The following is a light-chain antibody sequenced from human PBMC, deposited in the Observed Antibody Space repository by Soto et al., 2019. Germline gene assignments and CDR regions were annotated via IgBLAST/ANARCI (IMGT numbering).Light chain of an antibody. V-gene: IGKV3-15*01. CDR3: QQYDSWPT. Sequence: EVVMTQSPATLSVSPGERVTLSCRASQSVSSNLAWYQQKPGRAPRLLIYGASTRATGIPARFSGSGSATEFTLTISSLQSEHFAFYYCQQYDSWPTFAQGTKLEIK. CDR2: GAS. J-gene: IGKJ2*01. CDR1: QSVSSN.